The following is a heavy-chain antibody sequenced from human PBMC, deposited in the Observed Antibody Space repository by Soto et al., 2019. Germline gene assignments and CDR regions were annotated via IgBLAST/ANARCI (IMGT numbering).Heavy chain of an antibody. CDR2: ISAYNGNT. V-gene: IGHV1-18*01. Sequence: ASVKVSCKASGYTFTSYGISWVRQAPGQGLEWMGWISAYNGNTNYTQKLQGRVTMTTDTSTSTAYMELRSLRSDDTAVYYCARLRWGGSCYSASDFDYWGQGTLVTVSS. D-gene: IGHD2-15*01. CDR3: ARLRWGGSCYSASDFDY. CDR1: GYTFTSYG. J-gene: IGHJ4*02.